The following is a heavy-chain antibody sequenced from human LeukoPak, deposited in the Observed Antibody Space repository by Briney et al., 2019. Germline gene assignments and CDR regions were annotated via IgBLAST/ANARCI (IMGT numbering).Heavy chain of an antibody. Sequence: GGSLRLSCAASGFRFGGFSMNWVRQAPGKGLEWISYISTTSSATYYAASVKGRFTISRDNAKNSLYLQMNSLRAEDTAVYYCARGDSSSWFMVPTDYWGQGTLVTVSS. CDR2: ISTTSSAT. CDR3: ARGDSSSWFMVPTDY. D-gene: IGHD6-13*01. J-gene: IGHJ4*02. V-gene: IGHV3-48*04. CDR1: GFRFGGFS.